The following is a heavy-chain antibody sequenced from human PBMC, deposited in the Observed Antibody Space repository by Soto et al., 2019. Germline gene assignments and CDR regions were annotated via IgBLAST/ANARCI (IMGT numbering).Heavy chain of an antibody. CDR2: ISSSSSTI. V-gene: IGHV3-48*02. CDR1: GFTFSSYS. D-gene: IGHD2-2*01. J-gene: IGHJ6*02. CDR3: ARGEDVVVSAAFVYYYYGLDV. Sequence: EVQLVESGGGLVQPGGSLRLSCAASGFTFSSYSMNWVRQAPGKGLEWVSYISSSSSTIYYADSVKGRLTTSRDNAMNSLYLQMNSLRDEDTAVYYCARGEDVVVSAAFVYYYYGLDVWGQGTTVTVSS.